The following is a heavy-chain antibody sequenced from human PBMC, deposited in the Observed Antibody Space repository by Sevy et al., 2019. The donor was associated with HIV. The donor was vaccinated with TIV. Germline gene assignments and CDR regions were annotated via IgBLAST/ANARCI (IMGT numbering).Heavy chain of an antibody. D-gene: IGHD6-19*01. CDR1: GLSISGSYW. Sequence: SETLSLTCAVSGLSISGSYWWCWVRQPPGKRLEWIGVIYYRGTTNYNPSLKSRVTISVDNSKNQFSLKVSSVTAADSAVYSCAAVAGTEILGYYFEFWGQGTLVTVSS. CDR3: AAVAGTEILGYYFEF. CDR2: IYYRGTT. J-gene: IGHJ4*02. V-gene: IGHV4-4*02.